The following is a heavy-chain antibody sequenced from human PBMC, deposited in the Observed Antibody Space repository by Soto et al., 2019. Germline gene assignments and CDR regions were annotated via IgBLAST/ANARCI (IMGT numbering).Heavy chain of an antibody. V-gene: IGHV4-4*07. J-gene: IGHJ4*02. CDR2: IYTSGST. CDR3: ARDVFSENYDSSGYSFDY. D-gene: IGHD3-22*01. Sequence: QVQLQESGPGLVKPSETLSLTCTVSGGSISSYYWSWIRQPAGKGLQWIGRIYTSGSTNYNPSLKSRVTMSVDTFKTQFSLKLSSVTAADTAVYYCARDVFSENYDSSGYSFDYWGQGTLVTVSS. CDR1: GGSISSYY.